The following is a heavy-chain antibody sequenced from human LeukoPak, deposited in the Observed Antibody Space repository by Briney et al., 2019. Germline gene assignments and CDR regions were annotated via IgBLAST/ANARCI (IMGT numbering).Heavy chain of an antibody. CDR3: AKHSSDWYYFDY. Sequence: GGSLRLSCAASGFTFSSYAMSWVRQAPEKGLEWVSAISGSGGSTYYADSVKGRFTISRDNSKNTLYLQMNSLRAEDTAVYYCAKHSSDWYYFDYWGQGTLVTVSS. CDR1: GFTFSSYA. V-gene: IGHV3-23*01. J-gene: IGHJ4*02. D-gene: IGHD6-19*01. CDR2: ISGSGGST.